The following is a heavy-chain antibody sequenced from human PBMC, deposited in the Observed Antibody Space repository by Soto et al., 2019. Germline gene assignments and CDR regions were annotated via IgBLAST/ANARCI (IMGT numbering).Heavy chain of an antibody. CDR1: GGPFSGVY. D-gene: IGHD2-21*01. J-gene: IGHJ5*02. V-gene: IGHV4-34*01. CDR2: VNHRGSA. CDR3: ARDAFCGSGTCRVGHWFDP. Sequence: SETLSLTCAVSGGPFSGVYWSWIRQPPGKGLEWIGGVNHRGSANYNPSLESRVTMSVDTSKNQFSLKLTSVTAADSAVYYCARDAFCGSGTCRVGHWFDPWGQGTLVIVSS.